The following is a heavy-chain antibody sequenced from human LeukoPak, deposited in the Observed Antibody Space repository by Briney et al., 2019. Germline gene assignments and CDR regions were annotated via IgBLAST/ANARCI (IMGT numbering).Heavy chain of an antibody. D-gene: IGHD1-7*01. CDR2: IIPIFGTA. CDR3: ARGEDWNYALKYYYGMDV. V-gene: IGHV1-69*13. CDR1: GGTFSSYA. Sequence: SVKVSCKASGGTFSSYAISWVRQAPGQGLEWMGGIIPIFGTANYAQKFQGRVTITADESTSTAYMELSSLRSEDTAVYYCARGEDWNYALKYYYGMDVWGQGTTVAVSS. J-gene: IGHJ6*02.